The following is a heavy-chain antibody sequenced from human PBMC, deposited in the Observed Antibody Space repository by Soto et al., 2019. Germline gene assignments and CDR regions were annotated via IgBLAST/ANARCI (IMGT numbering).Heavy chain of an antibody. D-gene: IGHD3-22*01. V-gene: IGHV3-21*01. J-gene: IGHJ5*02. CDR2: ISSSSSYI. CDR3: ARHPYYYDSSGYYYPPPWFDP. Sequence: SLRLSCAASGFTFSSYSMNWVRQAPGKGLEWVSSISSSSSYIYYADSVKGRFTISRDNAKNSLYLQMNSLRAEDTAVYYCARHPYYYDSSGYYYPPPWFDPWGQGTLVTVSS. CDR1: GFTFSSYS.